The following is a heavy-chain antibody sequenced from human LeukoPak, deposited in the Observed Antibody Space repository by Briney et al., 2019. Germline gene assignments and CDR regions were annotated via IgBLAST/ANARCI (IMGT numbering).Heavy chain of an antibody. CDR3: ATSSGYSYYFDY. D-gene: IGHD3-22*01. Sequence: PGGSLRLSCAASGFTFSRYAMHWVRQAPGKGLEWVAVISYDGSKKYYADSVKGRFTISRDNSKNTLYLQMNSLRAEDTAVYYCATSSGYSYYFDYWGQGTLVTVSS. CDR2: ISYDGSKK. V-gene: IGHV3-30-3*01. J-gene: IGHJ4*02. CDR1: GFTFSRYA.